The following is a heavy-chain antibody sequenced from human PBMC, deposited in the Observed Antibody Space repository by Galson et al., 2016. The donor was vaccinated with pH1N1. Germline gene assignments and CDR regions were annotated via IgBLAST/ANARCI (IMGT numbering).Heavy chain of an antibody. J-gene: IGHJ5*02. D-gene: IGHD2/OR15-2a*01. V-gene: IGHV3-7*01. CDR3: ARDSEYYRWYYFDP. Sequence: SLRLSCAASGFSLSMYWMSWVRQAPGKGLEWLANIKQDGSEKYYVDSVKGRFTVSRDNAKNSLYLQMNSLRAEDTAVYYCARDSEYYRWYYFDPWGQGTLVTVSS. CDR2: IKQDGSEK. CDR1: GFSLSMYW.